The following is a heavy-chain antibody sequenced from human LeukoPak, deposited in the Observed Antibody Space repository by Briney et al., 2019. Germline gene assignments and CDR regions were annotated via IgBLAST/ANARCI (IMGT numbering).Heavy chain of an antibody. CDR1: GGSISSGSYY. D-gene: IGHD1-26*01. J-gene: IGHJ5*02. Sequence: SETLSLTCTVSGGSISSGSYYWSWIRQPAGKGLEWIGRIYTSGSTNYNPSLRSRVTISVDTSKNQFSLKLSCVTAADTAVYYCARARVGATRNWFDPWGQGTLVTVSS. CDR3: ARARVGATRNWFDP. CDR2: IYTSGST. V-gene: IGHV4-61*02.